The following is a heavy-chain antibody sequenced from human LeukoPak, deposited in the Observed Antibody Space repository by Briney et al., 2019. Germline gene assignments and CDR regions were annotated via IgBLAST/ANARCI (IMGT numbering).Heavy chain of an antibody. CDR1: GGSISSSNW. D-gene: IGHD2/OR15-2a*01. CDR2: IYYSGST. J-gene: IGHJ3*02. Sequence: SETLSLTCAVSGGSISSSNWWSWIRQPPGKGLEWIGYIYYSGSTYYNPSLKSRVTISVDTSKNQFSLKLSSVTAADTAVYYCARDSSPRRRFYTLYPWTDAFDIWGQGTMVTVSS. V-gene: IGHV4-30-4*01. CDR3: ARDSSPRRRFYTLYPWTDAFDI.